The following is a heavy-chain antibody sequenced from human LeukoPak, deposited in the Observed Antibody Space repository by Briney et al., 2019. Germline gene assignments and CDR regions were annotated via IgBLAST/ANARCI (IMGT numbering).Heavy chain of an antibody. D-gene: IGHD3-22*01. CDR1: GYTFTSYG. CDR3: ARDPAVSYDSSGYPGRHTRKIFDY. Sequence: ASVKVSCKASGYTFTSYGISWVRQAPGQGLEWMGWISAYSGNTDYAQKLQGRVTMTTDTSTSTAYMELRSLRSDDTAVYYCARDPAVSYDSSGYPGRHTRKIFDYWGQGTLVTVSS. J-gene: IGHJ4*02. CDR2: ISAYSGNT. V-gene: IGHV1-18*01.